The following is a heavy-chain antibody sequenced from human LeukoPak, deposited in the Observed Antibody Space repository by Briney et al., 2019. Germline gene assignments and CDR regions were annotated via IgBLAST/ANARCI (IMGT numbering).Heavy chain of an antibody. Sequence: SETLSLTCTVSGGSISSYYWSWIRQPPGKGLEWIGYIYYSGSTNYNPSLKSRVTISVDTSRNQFSLKLSSVTAADTAVYYCARERTDYGSGSYYTDYWGQGTLVTVSS. D-gene: IGHD3-10*01. CDR1: GGSISSYY. J-gene: IGHJ4*02. CDR2: IYYSGST. V-gene: IGHV4-59*01. CDR3: ARERTDYGSGSYYTDY.